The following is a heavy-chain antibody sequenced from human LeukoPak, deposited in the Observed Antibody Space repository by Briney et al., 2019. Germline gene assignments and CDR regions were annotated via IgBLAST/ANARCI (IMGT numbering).Heavy chain of an antibody. CDR3: ARALDY. J-gene: IGHJ4*02. V-gene: IGHV3-7*01. CDR2: IKQDGSEK. Sequence: GGSLRLSCEASGFTFSNYWMDWVRQAPGKGLEWVANIKQDGSEKYHVESVKGRFTISRDNAKNSLFLQMNSLRADDTAVYYCARALDYWGQGTLVTVSS. CDR1: GFTFSNYW.